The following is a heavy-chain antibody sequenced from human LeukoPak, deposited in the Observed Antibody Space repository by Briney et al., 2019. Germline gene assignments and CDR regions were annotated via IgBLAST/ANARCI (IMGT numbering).Heavy chain of an antibody. V-gene: IGHV3-30*02. CDR1: GCTFSSYG. CDR2: IRYDGSNK. J-gene: IGHJ6*03. CDR3: AKGVEVEQLVGYYYYMDV. Sequence: QPGGSLRLSCAASGCTFSSYGMHWVRQAPGKGLEWVAFIRYDGSNKYYADSVKGRFTISRDNSKNTLYLQMNSLRAEDTAVYYCAKGVEVEQLVGYYYYMDVWGKGTTVTVSS. D-gene: IGHD6-6*01.